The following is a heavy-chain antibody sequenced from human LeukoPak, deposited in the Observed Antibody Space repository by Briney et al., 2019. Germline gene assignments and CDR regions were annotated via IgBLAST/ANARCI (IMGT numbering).Heavy chain of an antibody. CDR3: ARSGLLYYYGMDV. CDR2: IWYDGSNK. CDR1: GFTFSSYG. Sequence: QPGRSLRLSCAASGFTFSSYGMHWVRQAPGKGLEWMAVIWYDGSNKYYADSVKGRFTISRDNSKNTLYLQMNSLRAEDTAVYYCARSGLLYYYGMDVWGQGTTVTVSS. V-gene: IGHV3-33*01. D-gene: IGHD1-26*01. J-gene: IGHJ6*02.